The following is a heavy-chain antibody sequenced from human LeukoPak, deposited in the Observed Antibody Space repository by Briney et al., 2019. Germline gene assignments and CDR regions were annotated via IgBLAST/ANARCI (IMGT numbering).Heavy chain of an antibody. J-gene: IGHJ4*02. V-gene: IGHV4-39*01. CDR1: GGSISSSGYY. D-gene: IGHD6-19*01. CDR3: ARRSSGWPFDN. Sequence: SETLSLTCTVSGGSISSSGYYWGWIRQPPGKGLEWIGNIYYSGSTYYNPSLKSRVTISVDTSKNQFSPNVSSVTAADTAIYYCARRSSGWPFDNWGQGRLVTVSS. CDR2: IYYSGST.